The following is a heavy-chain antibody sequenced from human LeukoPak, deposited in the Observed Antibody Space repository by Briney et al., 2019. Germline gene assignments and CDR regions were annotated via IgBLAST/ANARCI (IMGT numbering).Heavy chain of an antibody. J-gene: IGHJ6*03. D-gene: IGHD3-10*01. Sequence: PSETLSLTCTVSGYSISSGYYWGWIRQPPGKGLEWIGSIYHSGSTYYNPSLKSRVTISVDTSKNQFSLKLSSVTAADTAVYYCARFNYGSGMGYYMDVWGKGTTVTVSS. CDR1: GYSISSGYY. CDR3: ARFNYGSGMGYYMDV. V-gene: IGHV4-38-2*02. CDR2: IYHSGST.